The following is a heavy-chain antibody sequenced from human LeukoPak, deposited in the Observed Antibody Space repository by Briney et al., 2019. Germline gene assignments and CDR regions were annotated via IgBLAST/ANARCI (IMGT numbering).Heavy chain of an antibody. D-gene: IGHD6-19*01. Sequence: KPSETLSLTCAVYGGSFSGYYWSWIRQPPGKGLEWIGEINHSGSTNYNPSLKSRVTISVDTSKNQFSLKLSSVTAADTAVYYCARAVAGRGDAFDIWGQGTMVTVSS. CDR2: INHSGST. CDR3: ARAVAGRGDAFDI. J-gene: IGHJ3*02. V-gene: IGHV4-34*01. CDR1: GGSFSGYY.